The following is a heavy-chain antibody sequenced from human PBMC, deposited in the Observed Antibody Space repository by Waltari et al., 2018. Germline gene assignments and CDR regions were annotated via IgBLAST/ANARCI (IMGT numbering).Heavy chain of an antibody. J-gene: IGHJ4*02. CDR1: GGTFSSYA. CDR3: ARSVEYSNYEV. D-gene: IGHD4-4*01. Sequence: QVQLVQSGAEVKKPGSSVKVSCKASGGTFSSYAISWVRQAPGQGLEWMGGTIPNLATANYAQKFQGRVTITADESTSAAYMELSSLRSEDTAVYYCARSVEYSNYEVWGQGTLVTVSS. V-gene: IGHV1-69*12. CDR2: TIPNLATA.